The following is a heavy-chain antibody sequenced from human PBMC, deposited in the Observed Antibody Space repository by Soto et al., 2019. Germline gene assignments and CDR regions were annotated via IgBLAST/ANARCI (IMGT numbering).Heavy chain of an antibody. CDR2: IRSKAYGGTT. CDR3: TRNYDFWSGDAFDI. V-gene: IGHV3-49*04. D-gene: IGHD3-3*01. CDR1: GFTFGDYA. J-gene: IGHJ3*02. Sequence: GGSLRLSCTASGFTFGDYAMSWVRQAPGKGLEWVGFIRSKAYGGTTEYAASVKGRFTISRDDSKSIAYLQMNSLKTEDTAVYYCTRNYDFWSGDAFDIWGQGTMVTVSS.